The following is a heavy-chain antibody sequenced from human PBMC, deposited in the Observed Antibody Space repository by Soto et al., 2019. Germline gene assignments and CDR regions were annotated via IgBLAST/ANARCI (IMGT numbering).Heavy chain of an antibody. CDR2: IWYDGSNK. CDR1: GFTFRSYV. D-gene: IGHD3-22*01. J-gene: IGHJ5*02. Sequence: GGSLRLSCAASGFTFRSYVMHWVRQAPGKVLEWVAVIWYDGSNKYYADSVKGRFTISTDNSKNTLYLQMNSLRAEDTAVYYCARDPPDRSGYHWGKGTLVKVSS. CDR3: ARDPPDRSGYH. V-gene: IGHV3-33*01.